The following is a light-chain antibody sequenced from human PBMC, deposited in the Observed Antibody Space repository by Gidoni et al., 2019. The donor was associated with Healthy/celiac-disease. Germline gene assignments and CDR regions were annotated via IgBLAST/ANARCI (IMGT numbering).Light chain of an antibody. CDR3: QQYGSSPPWT. CDR1: QSVSRRY. J-gene: IGKJ1*01. V-gene: IGKV3-20*01. CDR2: GAS. Sequence: EIVLTQSPGTLSFSPGESATLSCRASQSVSRRYLAWYKPKPGQAPRLLIYGASSRATGIPDRFSGSGSGKDFTLTISRLEPEDFAVYYCQQYGSSPPWTFXXXTKVEIK.